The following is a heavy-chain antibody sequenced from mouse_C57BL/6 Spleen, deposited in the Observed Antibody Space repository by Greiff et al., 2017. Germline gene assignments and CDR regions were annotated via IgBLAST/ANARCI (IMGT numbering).Heavy chain of an antibody. D-gene: IGHD2-5*01. J-gene: IGHJ2*01. CDR3: ARSYYSKGDYFDY. CDR1: GYTFTSYW. CDR2: INPSNGGT. Sequence: VQLQQPGTELVKPGASVKLSCKASGYTFTSYWMHWVKQRPGQGLEWIGNINPSNGGTNYNEKFRSKATLTVDKSSSTAYMQLSSLTSEDSAVYYCARSYYSKGDYFDYWGQGTTLTVSS. V-gene: IGHV1-53*01.